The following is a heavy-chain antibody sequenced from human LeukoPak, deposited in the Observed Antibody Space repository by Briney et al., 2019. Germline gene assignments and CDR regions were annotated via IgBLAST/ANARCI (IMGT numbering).Heavy chain of an antibody. CDR1: GFTFSSYW. Sequence: GGSLRLSCAASGFTFSSYWMSWVRQAPGKGLEWVANIKQDGSEKYYVDSVKGRFTISRDNAKNSLYLQMNSLRAEGTAVYYCARAGGDYYYGMDVWGQGTTVTVSS. V-gene: IGHV3-7*03. CDR3: ARAGGDYYYGMDV. CDR2: IKQDGSEK. D-gene: IGHD3-10*01. J-gene: IGHJ6*02.